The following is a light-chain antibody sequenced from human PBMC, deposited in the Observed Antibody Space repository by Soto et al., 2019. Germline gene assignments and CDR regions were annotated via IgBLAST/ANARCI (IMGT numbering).Light chain of an antibody. CDR1: QSVPSNF. CDR2: DAS. J-gene: IGKJ1*01. V-gene: IGKV3-20*01. Sequence: EVVLTQSPGTLSLSPGERATFSRRASQSVPSNFLAWYQRKPGQAPRLLIYDASSRATGIPDRFSGSGSGTEFMLTISRLEPEDFAVYYCHQYASSTGTFGQGTKVEIK. CDR3: HQYASSTGT.